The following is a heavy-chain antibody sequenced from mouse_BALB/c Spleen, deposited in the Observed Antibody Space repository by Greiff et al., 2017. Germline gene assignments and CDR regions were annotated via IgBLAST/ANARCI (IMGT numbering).Heavy chain of an antibody. CDR3: ARWTGTRGYWYFDV. CDR2: IDPANGNT. J-gene: IGHJ1*01. D-gene: IGHD4-1*01. CDR1: GFNIKDTY. Sequence: EVKLQQSGAELVKPGASVKLSCTASGFNIKDTYMHWVKQRPEQGLEWIGRIDPANGNTKYDPKFQGKATITADTSSNTAYLQLSSLTSEDTAVYYCARWTGTRGYWYFDVWGAGTTVTVSS. V-gene: IGHV14-3*02.